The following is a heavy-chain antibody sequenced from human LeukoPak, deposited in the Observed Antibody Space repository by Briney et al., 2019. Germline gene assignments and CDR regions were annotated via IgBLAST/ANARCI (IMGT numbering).Heavy chain of an antibody. CDR2: IYHSGST. Sequence: SQTLSLTCTVSGGSISSGGYYWSWIRQPPGKGLEWIGYIYHSGSTYYNPSLKSRVTMSVDRSKNQFSLKLSSVTAADTAVYYCTTGTYHVLRYFEGANKAVLRDDYWGQGTLVTVSS. J-gene: IGHJ4*02. V-gene: IGHV4-30-2*01. CDR1: GGSISSGGYY. CDR3: TTGTYHVLRYFEGANKAVLRDDY. D-gene: IGHD3-9*01.